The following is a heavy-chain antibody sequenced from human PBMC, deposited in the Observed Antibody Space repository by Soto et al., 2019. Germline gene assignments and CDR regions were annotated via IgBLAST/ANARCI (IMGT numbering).Heavy chain of an antibody. J-gene: IGHJ4*02. CDR2: VSGSNGNT. V-gene: IGHV1-18*04. CDR3: ARDFSPLAYYFDS. Sequence: QVQLVQSEAEVKKPGASVKVSCKASGYTFINHGISWVRQAPGQGLVWMGWVSGSNGNTKYAQKFKGRVTMTTETSTSTAYMELRNLRSDDTAVYYCARDFSPLAYYFDSWGQGTLVTVSS. CDR1: GYTFINHG.